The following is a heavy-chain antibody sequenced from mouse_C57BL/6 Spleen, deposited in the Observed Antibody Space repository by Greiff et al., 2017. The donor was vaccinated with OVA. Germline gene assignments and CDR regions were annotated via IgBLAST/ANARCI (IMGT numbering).Heavy chain of an antibody. J-gene: IGHJ2*01. CDR2: ISYDGSN. CDR1: GYSITSGYY. D-gene: IGHD2-1*01. Sequence: VQLKESGPGLVKPSPSLSLTCSVTGYSITSGYYWNWIRQFPGNKLEWMGYISYDGSNNYNPSLKNRISITRDTSKNQFFLKLNSVTTEDSATCYCARQEFYYVYYGCWGQGTTLTVSS. V-gene: IGHV3-6*01. CDR3: ARQEFYYVYYGC.